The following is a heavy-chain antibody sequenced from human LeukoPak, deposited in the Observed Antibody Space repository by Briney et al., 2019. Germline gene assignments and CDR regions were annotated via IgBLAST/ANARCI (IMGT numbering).Heavy chain of an antibody. CDR3: AKEVDYYGSGSYFDY. V-gene: IGHV3-23*01. J-gene: IGHJ4*02. CDR2: ISGSGGST. CDR1: GFTFSSYA. Sequence: GGSLRLSCAASGFTFSSYAMSWVRQAPGKGLEWVSAISGSGGSTYYADSVKGRFTISRDNAKNSLYLQMNSLRAEDTALYYCAKEVDYYGSGSYFDYWGQGTLVTVSS. D-gene: IGHD3-10*01.